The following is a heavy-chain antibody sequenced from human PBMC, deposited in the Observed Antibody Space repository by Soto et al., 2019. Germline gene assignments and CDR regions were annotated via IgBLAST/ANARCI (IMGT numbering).Heavy chain of an antibody. CDR3: ARVGIMFFGVVILWERNYYYYGMDV. CDR2: ISAYNGNT. V-gene: IGHV1-18*01. CDR1: GYTFTSYG. D-gene: IGHD3-3*01. Sequence: GASVKVSCKASGYTFTSYGISWVRQAPGQGLEWMGWISAYNGNTNYAQKLQGRVTMTTDTSTSTAYIELRSLRSDDTAVYYCARVGIMFFGVVILWERNYYYYGMDVWGQGTTVTVSS. J-gene: IGHJ6*02.